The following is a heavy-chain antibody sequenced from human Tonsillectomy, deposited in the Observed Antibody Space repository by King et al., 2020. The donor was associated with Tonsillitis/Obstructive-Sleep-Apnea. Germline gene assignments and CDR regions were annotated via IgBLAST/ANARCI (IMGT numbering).Heavy chain of an antibody. CDR1: GGSFSGYY. CDR2: INHSGGT. Sequence: VQLQQWGAGLLKPSETLSLTCAVYGGSFSGYYWNWIRQPPGKGLEWIGEINHSGGTNYNPSLKSRVSISVDTSKNQFSLKLSSVTAADTAVYYCARGSVGGDYVLDNWGQGTLLTVSS. D-gene: IGHD4-17*01. J-gene: IGHJ4*02. CDR3: ARGSVGGDYVLDN. V-gene: IGHV4-34*01.